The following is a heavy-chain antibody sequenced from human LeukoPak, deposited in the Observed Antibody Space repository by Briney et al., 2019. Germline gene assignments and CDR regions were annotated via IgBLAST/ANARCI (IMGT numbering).Heavy chain of an antibody. CDR3: ASYFNSNAYFSLRGDY. D-gene: IGHD3-22*01. Sequence: GGSLRLSCAASGFSFSTYWMTWVRQAPGKGLEWVASIMQDGSQKYYVDSVKGRFTVSRDNAKNSLYLQMNSLRAEDTAVYYCASYFNSNAYFSLRGDYWGQGTLVTVSS. V-gene: IGHV3-7*01. CDR2: IMQDGSQK. J-gene: IGHJ4*02. CDR1: GFSFSTYW.